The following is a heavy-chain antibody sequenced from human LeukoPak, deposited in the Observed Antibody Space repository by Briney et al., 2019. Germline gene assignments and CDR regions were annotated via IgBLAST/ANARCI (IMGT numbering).Heavy chain of an antibody. D-gene: IGHD2-15*01. CDR2: ISGSGRST. Sequence: GGSLRLSCAASGFIFSSYAMTWVRQAPGKGLEWVSAISGSGRSTYYADSVKGRFTISRDNSKNTLYLQMNSLRAEDTAVYYCAKDRWTSGGSGGGDYWGQGTLVTVSS. CDR1: GFIFSSYA. V-gene: IGHV3-23*01. J-gene: IGHJ4*02. CDR3: AKDRWTSGGSGGGDY.